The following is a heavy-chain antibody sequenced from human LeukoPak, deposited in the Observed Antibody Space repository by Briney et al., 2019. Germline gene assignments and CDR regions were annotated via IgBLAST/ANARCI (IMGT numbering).Heavy chain of an antibody. CDR1: XFTXXDYY. V-gene: IGHV3-11*04. CDR3: ARDLAAAEYYDFWSGPSLDY. J-gene: IGHJ4*02. Sequence: SXFTXXDYYMSWVRQAPGKGLEWVSYISRSSSTIYYADSVKGRFTISRDNAKNSLYLQMNSLRAEDTAVYYCARDLAAAEYYDFWSGPSLDYWGQGTLVTVSS. CDR2: ISRSSSTI. D-gene: IGHD3-3*01.